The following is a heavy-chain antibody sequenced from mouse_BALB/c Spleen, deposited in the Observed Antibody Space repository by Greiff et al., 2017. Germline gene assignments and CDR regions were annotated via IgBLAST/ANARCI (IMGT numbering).Heavy chain of an antibody. CDR3: ARSHYDDYAMDY. D-gene: IGHD2-4*01. J-gene: IGHJ4*01. Sequence: EVQLQQSGAELVRPGALVKLSCKASGFNIKDYYMHWVKQRPEQGLEWIGWIDPENGNTIYDPKFQGKASITADTSSNTAYLQLSSLTSEDTAVYYCARSHYDDYAMDYWGQGTSVTVSS. V-gene: IGHV14-1*02. CDR1: GFNIKDYY. CDR2: IDPENGNT.